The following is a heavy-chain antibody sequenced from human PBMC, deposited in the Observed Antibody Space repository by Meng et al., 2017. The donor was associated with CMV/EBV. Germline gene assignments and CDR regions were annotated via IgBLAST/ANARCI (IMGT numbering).Heavy chain of an antibody. CDR1: GVTFSSYW. J-gene: IGHJ3*02. CDR3: VFPKGGRGDDAFDI. D-gene: IGHD7-27*01. V-gene: IGHV3-7*01. CDR2: IERDGNEM. Sequence: GESLKISCTVPGVTFSSYWMSWVRQAPGRGLEWVANIERDGNEMFYADSVKGRFTISRDNAKNSVYLQMNSLRPEDTAMYYCVFPKGGRGDDAFDIWGQGTMVTVSS.